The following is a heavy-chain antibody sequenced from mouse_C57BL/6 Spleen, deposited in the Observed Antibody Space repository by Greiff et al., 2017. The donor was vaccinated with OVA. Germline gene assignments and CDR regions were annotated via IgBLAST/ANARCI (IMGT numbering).Heavy chain of an antibody. Sequence: QVQLQQPGAELVMPGASVKLSCKASGYTFTSYWMHWVKQRPGQGLEWIGEIDPSDSYTNYNQKFKGKSTLTVDKSSSTAYMQRSSLTSEDSAVYYCARSLDSSGYGYFDYWGQGTTLTVSS. V-gene: IGHV1-69*01. CDR1: GYTFTSYW. CDR2: IDPSDSYT. D-gene: IGHD3-2*02. CDR3: ARSLDSSGYGYFDY. J-gene: IGHJ2*01.